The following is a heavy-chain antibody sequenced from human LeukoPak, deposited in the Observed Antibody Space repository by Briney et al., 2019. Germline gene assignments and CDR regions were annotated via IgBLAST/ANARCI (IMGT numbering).Heavy chain of an antibody. J-gene: IGHJ4*02. CDR2: INPNSGGT. CDR3: ARGRASGLDY. Sequence: ASVKVSCKASGYTFTGYYMHWVRQAPGQGLEWMGQINPNSGGTDYAQKFQGRVTMTRDTSISTAYMELTRLTSDDTAVYYCARGRASGLDYWGQGTLVTVSS. D-gene: IGHD6-13*01. CDR1: GYTFTGYY. V-gene: IGHV1-2*06.